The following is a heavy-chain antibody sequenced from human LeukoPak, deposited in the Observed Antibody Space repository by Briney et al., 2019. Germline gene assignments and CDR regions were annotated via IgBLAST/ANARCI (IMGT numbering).Heavy chain of an antibody. D-gene: IGHD2-8*01. CDR1: GFTFSTYE. CDR2: ISHSGETI. CDR3: ARSPGGYCTNGVCADFDY. J-gene: IGHJ4*02. V-gene: IGHV3-48*03. Sequence: PGGSLSLSCAASGFTFSTYEMNWARQAPGKGLEWVSFISHSGETIYYADSVKGRFTISRDNAKNSLYLQMNSLRAEDTAVYYCARSPGGYCTNGVCADFDYWGQGTLVTVSS.